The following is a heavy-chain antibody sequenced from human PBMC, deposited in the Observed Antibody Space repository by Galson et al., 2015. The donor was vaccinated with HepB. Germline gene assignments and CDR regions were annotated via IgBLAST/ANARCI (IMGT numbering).Heavy chain of an antibody. CDR3: ARAPPGYSSGWSYDY. Sequence: SVKVSCKASGYTFTSYYMRWVRQAPGQGLEWMGIINPSGGSTSYAQKFQGRVTMTRDTSTSTVYMELSSLRSEDTAVYYCARAPPGYSSGWSYDYWGQGTLVTVSP. D-gene: IGHD6-19*01. J-gene: IGHJ4*02. CDR1: GYTFTSYY. CDR2: INPSGGST. V-gene: IGHV1-46*01.